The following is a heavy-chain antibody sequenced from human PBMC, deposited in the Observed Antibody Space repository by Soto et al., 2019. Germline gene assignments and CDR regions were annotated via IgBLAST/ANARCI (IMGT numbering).Heavy chain of an antibody. CDR3: AREPTV. V-gene: IGHV4-31*03. CDR1: GGSISSGGYY. J-gene: IGHJ4*02. CDR2: IFYSAST. Sequence: QVQLQESGPRLVKPSQTLSLTCTFSGGSISSGGYYWSWILQHPGKGLEWIGYIFYSASTYYNPSPKSRVTISVDTSKNHFSLKLRSVTAAATAVYYCAREPTVWGPGTLVTVSS.